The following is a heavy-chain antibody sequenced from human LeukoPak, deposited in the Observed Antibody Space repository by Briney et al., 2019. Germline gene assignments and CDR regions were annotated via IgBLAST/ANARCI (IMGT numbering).Heavy chain of an antibody. V-gene: IGHV4-59*01. CDR2: ISYSGST. CDR1: GGSISSYY. CDR3: ARAIRHDFWSGYYLFDY. Sequence: PSETLSLTCTVSGGSISSYYWSWIRQPPGKGLEWIGYISYSGSTNYNPSLKSRVTISVDTSKNQFSLKLSSVTAADTAVYYCARAIRHDFWSGYYLFDYWGQGTLVTVSS. J-gene: IGHJ4*02. D-gene: IGHD3-3*01.